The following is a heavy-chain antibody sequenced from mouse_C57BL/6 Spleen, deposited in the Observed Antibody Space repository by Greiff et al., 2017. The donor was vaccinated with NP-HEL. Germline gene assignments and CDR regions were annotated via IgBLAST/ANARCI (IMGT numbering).Heavy chain of an antibody. CDR1: GYAFSSYW. CDR2: IYPGDGDT. CDR3: ARHYGSSRNWYFDV. V-gene: IGHV1-80*01. J-gene: IGHJ1*03. D-gene: IGHD1-1*01. Sequence: VQLQQSGAELVKPGASVKISCKASGYAFSSYWMNWVKQRPGKGLEWIGQIYPGDGDTNYNGKFKGKATLTADKSSRTAYLQLSSLTSKDSAVYFCARHYGSSRNWYFDVWGTGTTVTVSS.